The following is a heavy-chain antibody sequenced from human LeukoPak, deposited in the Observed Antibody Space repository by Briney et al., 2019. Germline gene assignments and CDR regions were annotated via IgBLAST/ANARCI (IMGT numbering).Heavy chain of an antibody. Sequence: ASVKVSCKASGYTFTGYYMHWVRQAPGQGLEWMGRINPNSGGTNYAQKFQGRVTMTRDTSISTAYMELSRLRSDDTAVYYCARDLGGDLNWFDPWGQGTLVTVSS. CDR1: GYTFTGYY. J-gene: IGHJ5*02. CDR2: INPNSGGT. D-gene: IGHD4-17*01. CDR3: ARDLGGDLNWFDP. V-gene: IGHV1-2*06.